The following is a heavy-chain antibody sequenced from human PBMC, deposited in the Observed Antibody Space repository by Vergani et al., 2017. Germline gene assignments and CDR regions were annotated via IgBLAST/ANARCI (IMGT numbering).Heavy chain of an antibody. V-gene: IGHV3-33*08. J-gene: IGHJ4*02. CDR3: ARVLGYSSGCFGY. CDR2: IWYDGSNK. CDR1: GFTFSSYG. Sequence: VQLVESGGGLVQPGGSLRLSCAASGFTFSSYGMHWVRQAPGKGLEWVAVIWYDGSNKYYADSVKGRFTISRDNSKNTLYLQMNSLRAEDTAVYYCARVLGYSSGCFGYWGQGTLVTVSS. D-gene: IGHD6-19*01.